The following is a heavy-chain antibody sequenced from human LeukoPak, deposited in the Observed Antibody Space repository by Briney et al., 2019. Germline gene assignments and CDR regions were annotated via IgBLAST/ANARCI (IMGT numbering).Heavy chain of an antibody. J-gene: IGHJ4*02. CDR2: ISGTGGST. Sequence: GGSLRLSYAASGFTFSSYAMSWVRQTPGKGLEWVSVISGTGGSTYYADSVKGRFTISRDNSKNSLYLQMNSLRAEDTAVYYCARDSGSYSYWGQGTLVTVSS. V-gene: IGHV3-23*01. CDR3: ARDSGSYSY. CDR1: GFTFSSYA. D-gene: IGHD1-26*01.